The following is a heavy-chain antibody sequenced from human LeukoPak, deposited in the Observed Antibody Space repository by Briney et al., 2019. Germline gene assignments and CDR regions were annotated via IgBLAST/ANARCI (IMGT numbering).Heavy chain of an antibody. CDR1: GFTFSSVR. CDR2: ISPDGSIT. Sequence: GGSLRLSCLASGFTFSSVRIHWVRQVPGKGLVWVSQISPDGSITFYADFVKGRFTVSRDNTKNTLYLQMNSLRAEDTAVYYCAAAFDFWGQGTMVTVSS. V-gene: IGHV3-74*01. CDR3: AAAFDF. J-gene: IGHJ3*01.